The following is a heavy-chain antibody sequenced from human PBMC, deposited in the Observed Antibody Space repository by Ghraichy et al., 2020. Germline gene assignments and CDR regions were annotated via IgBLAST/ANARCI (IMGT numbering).Heavy chain of an antibody. J-gene: IGHJ4*02. D-gene: IGHD3-9*01. CDR1: GGSISSGGYY. V-gene: IGHV4-31*03. CDR3: ARARFMGGAYYDILTGYPIDIDY. CDR2: IYYSGST. Sequence: SQTLSLTCTVSGGSISSGGYYWSWIRQHPGKGLEWIGYIYYSGSTYYNPSLKSRVTISVDTSKNQFSLKLSSVTAADTAVYYCARARFMGGAYYDILTGYPIDIDYWGQGTLVTVSS.